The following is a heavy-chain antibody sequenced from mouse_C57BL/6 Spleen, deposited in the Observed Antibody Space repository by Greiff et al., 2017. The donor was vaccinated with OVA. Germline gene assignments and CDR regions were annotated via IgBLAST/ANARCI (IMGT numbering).Heavy chain of an antibody. D-gene: IGHD1-1*02. CDR3: TRRGGGYFDY. CDR1: GYTFTDYE. CDR2: IDPETGGT. J-gene: IGHJ2*01. V-gene: IGHV1-15*01. Sequence: VQLQQSGAELVRPGASVTLSCKASGYTFTDYEMHWVKQTPVHGLEWIGAIDPETGGTAYNQKFKGKAILTADKSSSTAYMELRSLTSEDSAVYYCTRRGGGYFDYWGRGTTLTVSS.